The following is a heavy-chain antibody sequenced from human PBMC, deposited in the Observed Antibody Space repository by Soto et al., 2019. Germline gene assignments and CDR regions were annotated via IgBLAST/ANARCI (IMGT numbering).Heavy chain of an antibody. Sequence: SETLSLTCTVSGGSISSSSYYWGWIRQPPWKGLEWIGSIYYSGSTYYNPSLKSRVTISVDTSKNQFSLKLSSVTAADTAVYYCARHVPDVVVPAGNWFDPWGQGTLVTVSS. J-gene: IGHJ5*02. CDR3: ARHVPDVVVPAGNWFDP. D-gene: IGHD2-2*01. V-gene: IGHV4-39*01. CDR2: IYYSGST. CDR1: GGSISSSSYY.